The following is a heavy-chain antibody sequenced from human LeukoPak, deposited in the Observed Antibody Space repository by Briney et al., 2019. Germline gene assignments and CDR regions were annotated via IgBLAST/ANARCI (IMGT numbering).Heavy chain of an antibody. CDR1: GFTFSSYA. D-gene: IGHD3-22*01. Sequence: GGSLRLSCVASGFTFSSYAMSWVRQAAGKGLEWVSSTSSSGETTYYADSVKGRFTISRDNSRNTLYLQMNSLRAEDTTVYYCAKDRPNYYGTNGHYYRRDGDCWGQGTLVTVSS. CDR3: AKDRPNYYGTNGHYYRRDGDC. CDR2: TSSSGETT. J-gene: IGHJ4*02. V-gene: IGHV3-23*01.